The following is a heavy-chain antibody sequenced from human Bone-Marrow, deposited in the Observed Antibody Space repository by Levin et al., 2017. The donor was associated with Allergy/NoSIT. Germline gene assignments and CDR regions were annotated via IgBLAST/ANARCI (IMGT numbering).Heavy chain of an antibody. CDR1: GGSIISTKNW. D-gene: IGHD1-26*01. CDR2: IYYSGNT. Sequence: SETLSLTCAVSGGSIISTKNWWTWVRQTPGKGLEWIGEIYYSGNTNYNPSLKSRVTISVDKSKNQFSLYLNSMTAADTAVYFCARAGVVVGATPIYLDSWGQGVLVTVSS. V-gene: IGHV4-4*02. CDR3: ARAGVVVGATPIYLDS. J-gene: IGHJ4*02.